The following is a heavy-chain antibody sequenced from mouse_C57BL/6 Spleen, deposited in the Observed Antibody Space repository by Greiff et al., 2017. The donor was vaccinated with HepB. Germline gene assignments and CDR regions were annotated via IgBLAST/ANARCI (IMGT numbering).Heavy chain of an antibody. Sequence: QVQLQQPGAELVKPGASVKLSCKASGYTFTSYWMHWVKQRPGQGLEWIGRIHPNSGSINYNEKFKNKATLTVDKSSCTVSMQLSRLTSEASAVYYCAMDVCFAYWGQGTLVTVSA. V-gene: IGHV1-64*01. CDR3: AMDVCFAY. J-gene: IGHJ3*01. CDR2: IHPNSGSI. CDR1: GYTFTSYW.